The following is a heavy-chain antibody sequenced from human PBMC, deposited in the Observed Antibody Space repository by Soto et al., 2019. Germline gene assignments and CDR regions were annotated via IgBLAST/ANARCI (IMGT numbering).Heavy chain of an antibody. J-gene: IGHJ4*02. CDR3: ARGSSWSNDY. V-gene: IGHV4-61*01. D-gene: IGHD6-13*01. CDR1: DGSVSGGSYY. Sequence: SETLSLTCIVSDGSVSGGSYYWSWIRQPPGKGLEWIGYIYYSGSTNYNPSLKSRVTISVDTSKNQFSLKLSSVTAADTAVYYCARGSSWSNDYWGQGTLVTVSS. CDR2: IYYSGST.